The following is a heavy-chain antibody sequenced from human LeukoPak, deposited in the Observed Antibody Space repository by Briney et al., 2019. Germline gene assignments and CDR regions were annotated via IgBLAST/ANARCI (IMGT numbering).Heavy chain of an antibody. CDR2: IYYSGST. CDR3: AREPTTFGRAFDI. CDR1: GGSISSGDYY. D-gene: IGHD3-16*01. J-gene: IGHJ3*02. Sequence: SETLSLTCTVSGGSISSGDYYWSWIRQPPGKGLEWIGYIYYSGSTYYNPSLKSRVTISVDTSKNQFSLKLSSVTAADTAVYYCAREPTTFGRAFDIWGKGTMVTVSS. V-gene: IGHV4-30-4*08.